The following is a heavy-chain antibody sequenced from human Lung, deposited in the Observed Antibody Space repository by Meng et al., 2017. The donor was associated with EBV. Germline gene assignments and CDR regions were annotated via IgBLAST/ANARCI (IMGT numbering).Heavy chain of an antibody. D-gene: IGHD3-10*01. CDR3: ANAGRFGESLGDY. CDR1: GGSVISGGYY. J-gene: IGHJ4*02. Sequence: VQLQESGPGLVPPSQTLSLTCTVSGGSVISGGYYWSWIRQQPGKGPEWIGYIYYTGSSFYNPSLKSRVTISVDTSKNQFSLNLSSVTAADTAVYYCANAGRFGESLGDYWGQGILVTVSS. V-gene: IGHV4-31*03. CDR2: IYYTGSS.